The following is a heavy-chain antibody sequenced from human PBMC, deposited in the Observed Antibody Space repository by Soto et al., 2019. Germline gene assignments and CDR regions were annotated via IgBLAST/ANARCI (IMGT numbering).Heavy chain of an antibody. J-gene: IGHJ4*02. CDR3: ATSGSGWYLF. Sequence: QVQLVQSGAEVKKPGASVKVSCKVSGYTFTSYDINWVRQATGQGLEWMGWMNPNNGNAGFAQKFQGRITMTRNTSISTAYIELCSLRSEDTAVYYCATSGSGWYLFWGQGTLVTVSS. V-gene: IGHV1-8*01. D-gene: IGHD6-19*01. CDR2: MNPNNGNA. CDR1: GYTFTSYD.